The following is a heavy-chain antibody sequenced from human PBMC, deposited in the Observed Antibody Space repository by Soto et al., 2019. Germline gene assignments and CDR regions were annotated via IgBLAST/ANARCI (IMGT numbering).Heavy chain of an antibody. V-gene: IGHV4-59*01. CDR1: GGSISSNY. CDR2: IYYSGST. Sequence: SETLSLTCTVSGGSISSNYWSWIRQPPGKGLEWIGYIYYSGSTNYNPSLKSRVTISVDTSKNQFSLKLSSVTAADTAVYYCASSNIAAAGFYYYGMDVWGRGTTVTVSS. CDR3: ASSNIAAAGFYYYGMDV. D-gene: IGHD6-13*01. J-gene: IGHJ6*02.